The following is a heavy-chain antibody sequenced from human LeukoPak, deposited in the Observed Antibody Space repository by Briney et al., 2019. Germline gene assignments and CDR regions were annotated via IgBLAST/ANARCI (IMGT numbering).Heavy chain of an antibody. CDR2: ISGSCCSP. Sequence: GGSLRLSCAASGFTFSSYAMSWVRQAPGKGLEWVSAISGSCCSPYYAASVKGRFSISRDNSKNTLYLQMNRLRAEGTAVYYCGKFQLESTVTTVRGGFDYWGQGTLVTVSS. CDR3: GKFQLESTVTTVRGGFDY. D-gene: IGHD4-17*01. J-gene: IGHJ4*02. CDR1: GFTFSSYA. V-gene: IGHV3-23*01.